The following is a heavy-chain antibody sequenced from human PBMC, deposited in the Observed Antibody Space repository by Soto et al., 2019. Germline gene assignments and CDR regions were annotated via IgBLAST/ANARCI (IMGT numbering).Heavy chain of an antibody. J-gene: IGHJ6*02. CDR2: FRSGGGT. CDR3: VRQGIGVLQGLVDV. D-gene: IGHD3-10*01. Sequence: QVQLQESGPGLVKPSETLSLTCTVSGDSISSYNLAWIRQPPGKGLEWIGYFRSGGGTSYNPSLKSRVAISADTSMEQFALSLSSVTAADTAVYYCVRQGIGVLQGLVDVWGQGTTVTVSS. CDR1: GDSISSYN. V-gene: IGHV4-59*08.